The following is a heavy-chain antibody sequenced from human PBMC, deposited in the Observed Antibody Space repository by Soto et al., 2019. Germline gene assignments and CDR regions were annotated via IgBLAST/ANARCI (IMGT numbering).Heavy chain of an antibody. Sequence: GGSLRLSCAASGFTFSSYGMHWVRQAPGKGLEWVAVIWYDGSNKYYADSVKGRFTISRDNSKNTLYLQMNSLRAEDTAVYYCARDTIFGVVTDLLYYYGMDVWGQGTTVTVSS. J-gene: IGHJ6*02. D-gene: IGHD3-3*01. V-gene: IGHV3-33*01. CDR3: ARDTIFGVVTDLLYYYGMDV. CDR1: GFTFSSYG. CDR2: IWYDGSNK.